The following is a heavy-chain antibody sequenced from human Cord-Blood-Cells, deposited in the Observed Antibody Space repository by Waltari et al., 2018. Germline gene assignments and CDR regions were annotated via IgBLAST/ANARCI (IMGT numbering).Heavy chain of an antibody. V-gene: IGHV4-34*01. J-gene: IGHJ3*01. Sequence: QVQLQQWGAGLFKPSETLSLTCAVYGGSFSGYSWSWIRQPPGKGLEWIGEINHSRSTNYLPALTTRVNTTVHMAKNQFSLELGFVTAADTAVDYCAIAMVRVVGHTFDVWGQGTMVTVAS. CDR2: INHSRST. CDR1: GGSFSGYS. CDR3: AIAMVRVVGHTFDV. D-gene: IGHD3-10*01.